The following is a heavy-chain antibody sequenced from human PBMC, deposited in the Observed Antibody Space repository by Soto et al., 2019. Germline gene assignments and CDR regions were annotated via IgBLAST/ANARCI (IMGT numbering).Heavy chain of an antibody. CDR2: IYYSGST. CDR3: AREGEVDDY. CDR1: GGSISSGDYY. Sequence: LSLSCTVSGGSISSGDYYWSWIRQPPGKGLEWTGYIYYSGSTYYNPSLKSRVTISVDTSKNQFSLKLSSVTAADTAVYYCAREGEVDDYWGQGTLVTVS. V-gene: IGHV4-30-4*01. J-gene: IGHJ4*02. D-gene: IGHD3-16*01.